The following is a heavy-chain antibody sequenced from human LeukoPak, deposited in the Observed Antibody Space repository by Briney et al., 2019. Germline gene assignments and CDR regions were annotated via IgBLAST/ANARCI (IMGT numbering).Heavy chain of an antibody. J-gene: IGHJ4*02. CDR2: IKQDGSEK. V-gene: IGHV3-7*03. D-gene: IGHD3-9*01. Sequence: GGSLRLSCAASGFMFSSYWMSWVRQAPGKGLEWVANIKQDGSEKYYVDSVKGRFTISRDNAKNSLYLQMNSLRAEDTAVYYCAKASQPYYDILTGYSPPDYWGQGTLVTVSS. CDR3: AKASQPYYDILTGYSPPDY. CDR1: GFMFSSYW.